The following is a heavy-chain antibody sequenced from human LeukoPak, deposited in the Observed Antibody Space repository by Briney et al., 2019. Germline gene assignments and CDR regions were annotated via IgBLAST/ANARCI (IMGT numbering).Heavy chain of an antibody. V-gene: IGHV4-59*12. Sequence: SETLSLTCTVSGGSISNYYWNWIRQPPGKGLEWIGYIYYSGTTNYNPSLKSRVSMSVDTSKNQFSLKLSSVTAADTAVYYCARVSGIAAADYYMDVWGKGTTVTVSS. D-gene: IGHD6-13*01. CDR2: IYYSGTT. CDR3: ARVSGIAAADYYMDV. J-gene: IGHJ6*03. CDR1: GGSISNYY.